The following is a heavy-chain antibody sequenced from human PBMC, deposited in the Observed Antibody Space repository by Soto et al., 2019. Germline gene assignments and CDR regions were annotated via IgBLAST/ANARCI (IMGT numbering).Heavy chain of an antibody. V-gene: IGHV4-31*03. D-gene: IGHD3-3*02. J-gene: IGHJ6*02. CDR3: ARAPLISIFFAYGMDV. Sequence: QVQLQESGPGLVKPSQTLSLTCTVSGGSISSGDYYWIWIRQHPGKGLEWIGYIYYSGSTYYNPSLKSRVTISVDTSRNQFTPKRSSVTAADTAVYYCARAPLISIFFAYGMDVWGQGTTVTVSS. CDR2: IYYSGST. CDR1: GGSISSGDYY.